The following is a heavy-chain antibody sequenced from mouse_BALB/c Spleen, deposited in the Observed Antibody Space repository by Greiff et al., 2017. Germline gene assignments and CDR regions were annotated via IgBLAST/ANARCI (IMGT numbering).Heavy chain of an antibody. V-gene: IGHV3-2*02. CDR3: ARKDYYGSSYGAY. Sequence: VQLQQSGPGLVKPSQSLSLTCTVTGYSITSDYAWNWIRQFPGNKLEWMGYISYSGSTSYNPSLKSRISITRDTSKNQFFLQLNSVTTEDTATYYCARKDYYGSSYGAYWGQGTLVTVSA. CDR1: GYSITSDYA. CDR2: ISYSGST. D-gene: IGHD1-1*01. J-gene: IGHJ3*01.